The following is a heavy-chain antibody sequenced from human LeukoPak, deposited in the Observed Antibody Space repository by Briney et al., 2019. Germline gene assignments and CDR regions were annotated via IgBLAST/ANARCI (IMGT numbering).Heavy chain of an antibody. CDR3: ARRGDGYSYLNY. D-gene: IGHD5-24*01. V-gene: IGHV4-38-2*02. CDR2: IYHSGRT. CDR1: GYSISSGYY. J-gene: IGHJ4*02. Sequence: KPSETLSLTCTVSGYSISSGYYWGWIRPPPGKGLEWIGSIYHSGRTFYNPSLKSRVTISVDTSKNQFSLKVTSVTAADTAVYYCARRGDGYSYLNYWGLGTPVTVSS.